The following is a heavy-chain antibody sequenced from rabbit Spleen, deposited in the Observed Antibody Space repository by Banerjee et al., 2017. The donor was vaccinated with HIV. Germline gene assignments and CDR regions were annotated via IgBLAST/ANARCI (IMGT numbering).Heavy chain of an antibody. CDR3: ARFYAGYGDFGYAAM. J-gene: IGHJ4*01. V-gene: IGHV1S45*01. CDR1: GFDFSAYTF. Sequence: QEQLVESGGDLVQPGASLTLTCTASGFDFSAYTFMCWVRQAPGKGLEWIACIDTGSRDFTYYASWAEGRFTISKTSSTTVILQMTSLTVADTATYFCARFYAGYGDFGYAAMWGPGTLVTVS. CDR2: IDTGSRDFT. D-gene: IGHD7-1*01.